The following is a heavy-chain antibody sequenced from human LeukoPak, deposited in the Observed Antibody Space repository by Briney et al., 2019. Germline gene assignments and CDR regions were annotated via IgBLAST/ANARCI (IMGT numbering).Heavy chain of an antibody. CDR1: GFTFSSYA. J-gene: IGHJ4*02. V-gene: IGHV3-30-3*01. CDR3: ARDGEGAYYYDSSGYYGLDY. D-gene: IGHD3-22*01. CDR2: ISYDGSNK. Sequence: GGSLRLSCAASGFTFSSYAMHWVRQAPGKGLEWVAVISYDGSNKYYADSVKGRFTISRDNAKNTLYLQMNSLRAEDTAVYYCARDGEGAYYYDSSGYYGLDYWGQGTLVTVSS.